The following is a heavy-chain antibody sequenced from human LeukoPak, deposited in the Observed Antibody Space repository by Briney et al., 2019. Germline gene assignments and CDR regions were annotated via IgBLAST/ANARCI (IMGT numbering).Heavy chain of an antibody. V-gene: IGHV3-23*01. CDR2: ISGSGGST. CDR3: AKDPFYYDSSGYYWGNYFDY. Sequence: QSGGSLRLSCAASGFTFSSYAMSWVRQAPGKGLEWVSAISGSGGSTYYADSVKGRFTISRDNSKNTLYLQMNSLRAEDTAVYYCAKDPFYYDSSGYYWGNYFDYWGQGTLVTVSS. D-gene: IGHD3-22*01. CDR1: GFTFSSYA. J-gene: IGHJ4*02.